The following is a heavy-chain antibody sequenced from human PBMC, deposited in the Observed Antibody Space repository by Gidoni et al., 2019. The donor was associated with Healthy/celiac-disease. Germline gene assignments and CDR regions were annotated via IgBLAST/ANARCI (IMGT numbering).Heavy chain of an antibody. Sequence: QVQLVQSGAEVKKPGSSVKVSCKASGGTFSSYAISWVRQAPGQGLEWMGGIIPIFGTANYAQKFQGRVTITADESTSTAYMELSSLRSEDTAVYYCARDPTRYCSGGSCYSVDGMDVWGQGTTVTVSS. CDR3: ARDPTRYCSGGSCYSVDGMDV. D-gene: IGHD2-15*01. CDR1: GGTFSSYA. J-gene: IGHJ6*02. CDR2: IIPIFGTA. V-gene: IGHV1-69*01.